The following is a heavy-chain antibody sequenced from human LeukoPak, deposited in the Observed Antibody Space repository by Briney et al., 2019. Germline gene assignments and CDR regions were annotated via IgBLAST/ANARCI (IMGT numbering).Heavy chain of an antibody. CDR3: ATDYYDSSGYYSLPIYFDY. CDR2: IIPIFGTA. V-gene: IGHV1-69*13. CDR1: GGTFSSYA. Sequence: SVKVSCKASGGTFSSYAISWVRQAPGQGLEWMGGIIPIFGTANYAQKFQGRVTITADESTSTAYMELSSLRSEDTAVYYCATDYYDSSGYYSLPIYFDYWGQGILVTVSS. J-gene: IGHJ4*02. D-gene: IGHD3-22*01.